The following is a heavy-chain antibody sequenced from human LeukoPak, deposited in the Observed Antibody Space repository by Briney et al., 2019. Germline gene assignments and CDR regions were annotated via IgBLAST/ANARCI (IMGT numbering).Heavy chain of an antibody. D-gene: IGHD1-14*01. J-gene: IGHJ4*02. CDR2: IYSGVST. Sequence: GGPLTLSCAASGFTVRSNYMSWLRQAPRKGLEWVAVIYSGVSTYDAHSVKGRFTISRDNSKNTLYLQLNSLRPEDTVVYYCARGVSYKHGDYWGQGTLVTVSS. CDR1: GFTVRSNY. V-gene: IGHV3-53*01. CDR3: ARGVSYKHGDY.